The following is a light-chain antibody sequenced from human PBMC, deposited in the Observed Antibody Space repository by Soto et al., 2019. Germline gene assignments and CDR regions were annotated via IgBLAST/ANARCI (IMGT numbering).Light chain of an antibody. CDR3: AAWDDSLKGWV. CDR2: TND. CDR1: SSNIGSNS. J-gene: IGLJ3*02. V-gene: IGLV1-44*01. Sequence: QSVVTQPPSASGTPGQRITISCSGSSSNIGSNSVNWYRQLPGTAPKLLIYTNDQRPSGVPDRFSGSKSGTSASLAISGLQSEDEADYYCAAWDDSLKGWVFGGGTKVTVL.